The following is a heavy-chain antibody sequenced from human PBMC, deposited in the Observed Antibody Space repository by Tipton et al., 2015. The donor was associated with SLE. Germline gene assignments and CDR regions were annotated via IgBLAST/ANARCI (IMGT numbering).Heavy chain of an antibody. J-gene: IGHJ6*03. CDR1: GGSFSGYY. CDR3: ARVYSSSGYYCYYYMDV. V-gene: IGHV4-34*01. D-gene: IGHD6-13*01. Sequence: LRLSCAVYGGSFSGYYWSWIRQPPGKGLEWIGEINHSGSTNYNPSLKSRVTISVDTSRNQFSLKLSSVTAADTAVYYCARVYSSSGYYCYYYMDVWGKGTTVTVSS. CDR2: INHSGST.